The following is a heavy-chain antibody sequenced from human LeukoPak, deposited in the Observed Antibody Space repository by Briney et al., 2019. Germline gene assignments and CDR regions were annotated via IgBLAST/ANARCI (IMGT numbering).Heavy chain of an antibody. CDR2: IIPIFGTA. CDR3: ARGILDYYGSGSYYYYGMDV. CDR1: GGTFSSCA. Sequence: SVKVSCKASGGTFSSCAISWVRQAPGQGLEWMGGIIPIFGTANYAQKFQGRVTITADESTSTAYMELSSLRSEDTAVYYCARGILDYYGSGSYYYYGMDVWGQGTTVTVSS. D-gene: IGHD3-10*01. J-gene: IGHJ6*02. V-gene: IGHV1-69*13.